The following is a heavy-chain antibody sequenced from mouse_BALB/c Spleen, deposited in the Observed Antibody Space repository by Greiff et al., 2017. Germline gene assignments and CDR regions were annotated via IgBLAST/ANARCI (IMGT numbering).Heavy chain of an antibody. CDR2: IDPANGNT. CDR1: GFNIKDTY. J-gene: IGHJ3*01. CDR3: ARGVYGNYVFAY. V-gene: IGHV14-3*02. D-gene: IGHD2-1*01. Sequence: EVQLQQSGAELVKPGASVKLSCTASGFNIKDTYMHWVKQRPEQGLEWIGRIDPANGNTKYDPKFQGKATITADTSSNTAYLQLSSLTSEDTAVYYCARGVYGNYVFAYWGQGTLVTVSA.